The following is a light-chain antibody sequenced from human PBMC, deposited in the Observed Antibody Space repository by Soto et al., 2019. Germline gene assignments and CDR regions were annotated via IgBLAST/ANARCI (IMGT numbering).Light chain of an antibody. CDR3: QQRSNWPQLT. Sequence: EIVLTQSPATLSLSPGERATLSCRASQSVSSYLAWYQQKPGQAPRLLIYDASNRATGIPARFSGSGSGTAFTLTIGSLEPEAFAVYYCQQRSNWPQLTFGGGTKVEIK. CDR1: QSVSSY. CDR2: DAS. J-gene: IGKJ4*01. V-gene: IGKV3-11*01.